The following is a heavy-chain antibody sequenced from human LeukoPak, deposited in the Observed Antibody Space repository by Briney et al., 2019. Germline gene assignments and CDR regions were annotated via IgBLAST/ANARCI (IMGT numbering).Heavy chain of an antibody. Sequence: GGSLRLSCAASGFTLSNHWMTWVRQVPGRGPEWVANVNRDGSETYYLDSVKGRFTISKDNAKNSLYLQMNSLRAEDTALYHCSRNNGMDVWGQGTTVIVSS. V-gene: IGHV3-7*03. CDR3: SRNNGMDV. CDR2: VNRDGSET. CDR1: GFTLSNHW. J-gene: IGHJ6*02.